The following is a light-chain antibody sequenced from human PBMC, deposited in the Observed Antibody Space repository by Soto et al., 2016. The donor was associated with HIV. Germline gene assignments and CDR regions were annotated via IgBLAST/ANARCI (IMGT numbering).Light chain of an antibody. V-gene: IGLV3-19*01. CDR2: GKN. CDR1: ILRSYY. J-gene: IGLJ3*02. CDR3: NSRDSSGNQWV. Sequence: SGLTQDPTVSVALGQTVRITCQGDILRSYYASWYQQKPGQAPVLVIYGKNKRPSGIPDRFSGSNSGDTGSLTITGAQAEDEADYYCNSRDSSGNQWVFGGGTKLTVL.